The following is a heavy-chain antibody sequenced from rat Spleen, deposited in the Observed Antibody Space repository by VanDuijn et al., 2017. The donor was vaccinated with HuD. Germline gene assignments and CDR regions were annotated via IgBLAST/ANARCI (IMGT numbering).Heavy chain of an antibody. Sequence: QVQMKESGPGLVQPSQTLSLTCTVSGFSLTDNSVHWVRQPPGKGLEWMGGIWDDETTDYNPALKSRLSISRDTSKSQVFLRMDSLQTNDTAIYFCSWDGYYWGQGVMVTVSS. D-gene: IGHD1-12*03. CDR3: SWDGYY. J-gene: IGHJ2*01. CDR1: GFSLTDNS. V-gene: IGHV2-1*01. CDR2: IWDDETT.